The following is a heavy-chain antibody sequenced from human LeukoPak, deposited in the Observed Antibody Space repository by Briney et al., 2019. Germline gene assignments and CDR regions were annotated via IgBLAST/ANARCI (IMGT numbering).Heavy chain of an antibody. J-gene: IGHJ4*02. CDR2: ISCSGGST. D-gene: IGHD2-21*02. CDR1: EFSFSSSA. V-gene: IGHV3-23*01. Sequence: PGGSLRLSCAASEFSFSSSAMSWVRQAPGKELEWVSSISCSGGSTFYADSVKGRFTISRDNSKSTLYLQMNSLRADDTAVYYCANCGGDRHPHYWGQGTPDTLSS. CDR3: ANCGGDRHPHY.